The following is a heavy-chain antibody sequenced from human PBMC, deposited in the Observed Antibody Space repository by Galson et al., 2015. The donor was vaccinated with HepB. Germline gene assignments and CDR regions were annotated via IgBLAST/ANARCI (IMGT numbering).Heavy chain of an antibody. CDR3: ARDILTGYSYYYYYGMDV. CDR2: ISSSSSTI. Sequence: SLRLSCAASGFTFSSYSMNWVRQAPGKGLEWVSYISSSSSTIYYADSVKGRFTISRDNAKNSLYLQMNSLRAEDTAVCYCARDILTGYSYYYYYGMDVWGQGTTVTVSS. V-gene: IGHV3-48*01. J-gene: IGHJ6*02. D-gene: IGHD3-9*01. CDR1: GFTFSSYS.